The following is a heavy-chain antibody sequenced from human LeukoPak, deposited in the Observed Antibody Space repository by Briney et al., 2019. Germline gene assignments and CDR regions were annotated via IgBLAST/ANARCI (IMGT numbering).Heavy chain of an antibody. D-gene: IGHD3-10*01. Sequence: GGSLRLSCAASGSTFSSYSMNWVRQAPGKGLEWVSSISSSSSYIYYADSVKGRFTISRDNAKNSLYLQMNSLRAEDTAVYYCARSPRSMVRGVITHDYWGQGTLVTVSS. CDR1: GSTFSSYS. J-gene: IGHJ4*02. CDR3: ARSPRSMVRGVITHDY. CDR2: ISSSSSYI. V-gene: IGHV3-21*01.